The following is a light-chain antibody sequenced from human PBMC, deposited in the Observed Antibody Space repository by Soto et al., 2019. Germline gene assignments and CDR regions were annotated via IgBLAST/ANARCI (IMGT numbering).Light chain of an antibody. V-gene: IGLV2-14*02. CDR1: SSTVGGFNV. CDR2: EGI. CDR3: CSYRSSSTLV. Sequence: QSALTQPASVSGSPGQSITISCTGTSSTVGGFNVVSWYQQHPGKAPKVIIYEGIKRPSGVSNRFSGSNSGSTASLTISGLQAEDEADYYCCSYRSSSTLVFGGGTKVTVL. J-gene: IGLJ2*01.